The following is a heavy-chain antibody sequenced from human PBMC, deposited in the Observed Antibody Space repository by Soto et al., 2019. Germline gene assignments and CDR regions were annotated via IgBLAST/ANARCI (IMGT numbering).Heavy chain of an antibody. D-gene: IGHD3-22*01. Sequence: WASVKVSCKASGYTFTGYYMHWVRQAPGQGLEWMGWINPNSGGTNYAQKFQGRVTMTRDTSISTAYMELSRLRSDDTAVYYCARYYYDSSGYRFDPWGQGTLVTVSS. CDR3: ARYYYDSSGYRFDP. J-gene: IGHJ5*02. V-gene: IGHV1-2*02. CDR1: GYTFTGYY. CDR2: INPNSGGT.